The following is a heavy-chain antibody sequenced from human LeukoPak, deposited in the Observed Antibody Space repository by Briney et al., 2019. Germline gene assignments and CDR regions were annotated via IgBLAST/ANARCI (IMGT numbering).Heavy chain of an antibody. J-gene: IGHJ5*02. Sequence: SETLSLTCTVSGYSISSDYYWGWIRQPSGKGLEWIGSIHHSGRTYYNPSLKSRVTISVDTSKNQFSLKLSSVTAADTAVYYCARDHLANLASRLFDPWGQGTLVTVSS. CDR2: IHHSGRT. V-gene: IGHV4-38-2*02. CDR1: GYSISSDYY. CDR3: ARDHLANLASRLFDP. D-gene: IGHD3-3*01.